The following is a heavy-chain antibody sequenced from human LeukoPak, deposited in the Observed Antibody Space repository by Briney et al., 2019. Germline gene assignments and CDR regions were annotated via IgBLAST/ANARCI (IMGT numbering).Heavy chain of an antibody. CDR1: GGSISSGGDY. CDR2: IYYSGST. D-gene: IGHD5-18*01. J-gene: IGHJ4*02. V-gene: IGHV4-31*03. CDR3: ARAVPDTAMALDY. Sequence: PSETLSLTCTVSGGSISSGGDYWSWIRPPPGKGLEWIAYIYYSGSTYYNSSLKSRVTISVDTSKNQFSLKLTSVTAADTAVYYCARAVPDTAMALDYWGQGTLVTVSS.